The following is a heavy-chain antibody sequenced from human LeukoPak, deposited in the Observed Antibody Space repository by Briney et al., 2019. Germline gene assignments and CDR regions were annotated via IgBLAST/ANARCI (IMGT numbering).Heavy chain of an antibody. CDR1: GVSISSNDYY. D-gene: IGHD5-12*01. Sequence: SETLSLTCTVSGVSISSNDYYWGWIRQTPGKGLEWIGSIHYSGTTYNNPSLNSRVAISVDTSKNQFSLKVNSVTAADTAVYYCARHVGYEYFDYWGQGALVTVSS. J-gene: IGHJ4*02. CDR3: ARHVGYEYFDY. CDR2: IHYSGTT. V-gene: IGHV4-39*01.